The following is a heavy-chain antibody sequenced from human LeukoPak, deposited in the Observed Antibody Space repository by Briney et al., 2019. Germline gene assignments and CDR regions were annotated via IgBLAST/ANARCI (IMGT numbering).Heavy chain of an antibody. CDR2: IYTGGRR. CDR3: ARVWYGSGSLYYYYFYMIV. Sequence: GGSLRLSCAASGFTVSSNYMNWVRQAPGQGLEWVSVIYTGGRRYYADYVKRGITITTDVTKNTTYFQMKSLRAADTAVYYCARVWYGSGSLYYYYFYMIVWGRGTTVTIS. CDR1: GFTVSSNY. D-gene: IGHD3-10*01. V-gene: IGHV3-66*01. J-gene: IGHJ6*03.